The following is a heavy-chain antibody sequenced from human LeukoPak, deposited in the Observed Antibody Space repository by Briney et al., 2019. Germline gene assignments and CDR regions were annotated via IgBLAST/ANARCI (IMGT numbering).Heavy chain of an antibody. J-gene: IGHJ6*03. V-gene: IGHV4-34*01. D-gene: IGHD3-9*01. Sequence: PSETLSLTCAVYGGSFSGYYRSWIRQPPGKGLEWIGEINHSGSTNYNPSLKSRVTISVDTSKNQFSLKLSSVTAADTAVYYCARVVSVYYDILTGYYYYYYMDVWGKGTTVTVSS. CDR3: ARVVSVYYDILTGYYYYYYMDV. CDR2: INHSGST. CDR1: GGSFSGYY.